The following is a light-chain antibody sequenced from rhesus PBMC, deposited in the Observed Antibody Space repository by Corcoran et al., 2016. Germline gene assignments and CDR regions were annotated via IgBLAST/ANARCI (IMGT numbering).Light chain of an antibody. CDR2: EVS. Sequence: QAVLTQPRSVSGSPGQSVTISCTGTSSDIGAYNYVSWYQQHPGTAPKFMIYEVSKRPSGVSDRFSGSKSGNTASLTISGLQAEDEGDYYCSSYAGRNTFIFGAGTRLTVL. V-gene: IGLV2-32*02. J-gene: IGLJ1*01. CDR1: SSDIGAYNY. CDR3: SSYAGRNTFI.